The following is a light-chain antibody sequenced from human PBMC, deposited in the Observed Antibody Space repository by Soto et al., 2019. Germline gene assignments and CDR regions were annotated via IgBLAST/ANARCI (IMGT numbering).Light chain of an antibody. Sequence: QSALTQPASVSGSPGQSITISCTGTRSDVGGYNYVSWYQHHPGKAPKLMIYEVSYRPSGVSDRFSGSKSGNTASLTISGLQAEDEAEYYCNSYTSSAAYVFGTGTKLTVL. CDR2: EVS. V-gene: IGLV2-14*01. J-gene: IGLJ1*01. CDR1: RSDVGGYNY. CDR3: NSYTSSAAYV.